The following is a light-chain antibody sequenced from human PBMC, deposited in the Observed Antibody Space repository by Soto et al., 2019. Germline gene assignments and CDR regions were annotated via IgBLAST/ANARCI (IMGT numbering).Light chain of an antibody. CDR2: ANS. V-gene: IGLV1-40*01. CDR1: SSNIGAGYD. CDR3: QSYDSSLRGTV. Sequence: QSVLTQPPSVSGAPGQRVTISCTGSSSNIGAGYDVHWYQQLPGTAPKLLINANSNRPSGVPDRFSGSKSGTSASLAITGLQAEDESDYYCQSYDSSLRGTVFGGGTKLTVL. J-gene: IGLJ2*01.